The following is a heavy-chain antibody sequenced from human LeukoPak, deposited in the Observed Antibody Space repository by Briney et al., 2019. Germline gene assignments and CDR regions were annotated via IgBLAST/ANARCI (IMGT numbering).Heavy chain of an antibody. V-gene: IGHV3-53*01. J-gene: IGHJ4*02. CDR3: ARAPLLYFDWCYFDY. Sequence: GGSLRLSCAAFGFTVSSKYMTWVRQAPGKGLEWVSLIYSAGSTYYADSVKGRFTISRDNSKNTVYLQMNSLRVEDTAVYYCARAPLLYFDWCYFDYWGQGTLVTVSS. CDR1: GFTVSSKY. D-gene: IGHD3-9*01. CDR2: IYSAGST.